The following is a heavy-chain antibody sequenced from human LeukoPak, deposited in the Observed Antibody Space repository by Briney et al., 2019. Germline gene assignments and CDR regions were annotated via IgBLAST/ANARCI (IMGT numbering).Heavy chain of an antibody. CDR2: IYSGGST. V-gene: IGHV3-66*01. J-gene: IGHJ4*02. Sequence: QSGGSLRLSCADSGFTVSSNYMRWVRQAPGKGLEWVSVIYSGGSTHYADSVKGRFTISRDNSENTLYLQMNSLRAEDTAVYYCARDRLHYDSLTGYPANWGQGTLVTVSS. CDR1: GFTVSSNY. D-gene: IGHD3-9*01. CDR3: ARDRLHYDSLTGYPAN.